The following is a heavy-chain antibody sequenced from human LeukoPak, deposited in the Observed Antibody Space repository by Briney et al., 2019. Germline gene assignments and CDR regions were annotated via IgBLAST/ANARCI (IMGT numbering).Heavy chain of an antibody. V-gene: IGHV4-59*01. CDR3: ARVYGTNGYYYYYYMDV. D-gene: IGHD2-8*01. CDR1: GGSSSSYY. J-gene: IGHJ6*03. Sequence: SETLSLXCTVSGGSSSSYYWRWIRQPPGKGLEWIGYIYYSGSTNYNPSLKSRVTISVDTSKNQFSLKLSSVTAADTAVYYCARVYGTNGYYYYYYMDVWGKGTTVTVSS. CDR2: IYYSGST.